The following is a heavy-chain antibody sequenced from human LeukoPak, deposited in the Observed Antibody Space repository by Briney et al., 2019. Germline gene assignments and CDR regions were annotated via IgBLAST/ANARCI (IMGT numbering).Heavy chain of an antibody. J-gene: IGHJ4*02. V-gene: IGHV3-7*01. CDR2: INQDGSQK. CDR1: GFVFSTYW. Sequence: GGSLRLSCAASGFVFSTYWMIWVRQAPGNGLEWVAHINQDGSQKYYVDSVKGRFTISRDNARNSLYLQMNSLRAEDTAVYYCASGLLPSLLTAFDFWGLGTLVSVPS. CDR3: ASGLLPSLLTAFDF. D-gene: IGHD1-14*01.